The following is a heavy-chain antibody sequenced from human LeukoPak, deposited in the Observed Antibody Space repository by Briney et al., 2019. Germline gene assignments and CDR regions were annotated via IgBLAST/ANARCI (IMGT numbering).Heavy chain of an antibody. J-gene: IGHJ4*02. D-gene: IGHD6-6*01. Sequence: SETLSLTCAVYGETFSGYYWTWIRQPPGKGLEWIGEVNHSGSTNYNPSLKSRVTISVDTSKRQFSLKLSSVTAADTAVYFCAREYSTSSEGDYFDYWGQGSLVTVPS. CDR2: VNHSGST. V-gene: IGHV4-34*01. CDR3: AREYSTSSEGDYFDY. CDR1: GETFSGYY.